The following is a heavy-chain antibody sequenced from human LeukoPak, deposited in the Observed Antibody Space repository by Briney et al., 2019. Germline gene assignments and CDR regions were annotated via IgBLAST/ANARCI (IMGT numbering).Heavy chain of an antibody. CDR2: FDPEDGET. CDR3: ATDRQVSRNDYGDYLFFAASY. J-gene: IGHJ4*02. D-gene: IGHD4-17*01. CDR1: GYTLTELS. V-gene: IGHV1-24*01. Sequence: ASVNVSCKVSGYTLTELSMNWVRQAPGKGLEWMGGFDPEDGETIYAQKFQGRVTMTEDTSTDTAYMELSSLRSEDTAVYYCATDRQVSRNDYGDYLFFAASYWGQGTLVTVSS.